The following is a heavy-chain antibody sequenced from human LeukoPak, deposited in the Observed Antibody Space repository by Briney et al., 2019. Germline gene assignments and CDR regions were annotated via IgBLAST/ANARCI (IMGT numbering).Heavy chain of an antibody. V-gene: IGHV1-2*02. Sequence: ASVKVSCKASGYTFTGYYMHWLRQAPGQGFEWMGWINPNSGGTNYAEKFQGRVTMTSDTSISTAYMELTRLRSDDTAVYYCARGRIGYYLDYWGQGTLVPVSS. CDR1: GYTFTGYY. J-gene: IGHJ4*02. CDR3: ARGRIGYYLDY. D-gene: IGHD3-22*01. CDR2: INPNSGGT.